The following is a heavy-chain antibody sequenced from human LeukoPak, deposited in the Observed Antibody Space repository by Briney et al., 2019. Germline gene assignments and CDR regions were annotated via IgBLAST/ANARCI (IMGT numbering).Heavy chain of an antibody. D-gene: IGHD1-14*01. CDR3: ATDTNQGRNGLDV. Sequence: PGGSLRLSCAASGFTFSSYAMHWVRQAPGKGLEWVAVISYDGSNKYYADSVKGRFTIPRDNSKNTLYLQMNSLRAEDTAVYYCATDTNQGRNGLDVWGQGTTVTVSS. V-gene: IGHV3-30-3*01. CDR2: ISYDGSNK. J-gene: IGHJ6*02. CDR1: GFTFSSYA.